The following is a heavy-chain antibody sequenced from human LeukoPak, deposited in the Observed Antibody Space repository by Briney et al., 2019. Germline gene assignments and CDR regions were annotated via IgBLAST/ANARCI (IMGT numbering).Heavy chain of an antibody. CDR2: IYHSGST. D-gene: IGHD3-10*01. V-gene: IGHV4-38-2*02. J-gene: IGHJ4*02. Sequence: SETLSLTCTVSGYSISSGYYWGWIRQPPGKGLEWIGSIYHSGSTYYNPSLKSRVTISVDTSKNQFSLKLSSVTAADTAVYYCARAPMVRGVVDYWGQGTLVTVSS. CDR3: ARAPMVRGVVDY. CDR1: GYSISSGYY.